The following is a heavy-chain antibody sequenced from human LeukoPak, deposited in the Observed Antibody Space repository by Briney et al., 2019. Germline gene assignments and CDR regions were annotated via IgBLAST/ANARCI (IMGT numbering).Heavy chain of an antibody. CDR1: GYSFTSNW. Sequence: GESLKISCKGSGYSFTSNWIGWVRQMPGKGLEWMGIIYPGDSDTRYSPSFQGQVTISADKSISTAYLQWSSLKASDTAMYYCARGILTGLQRDAFDIWGQGTMVTVSS. V-gene: IGHV5-51*01. CDR2: IYPGDSDT. CDR3: ARGILTGLQRDAFDI. J-gene: IGHJ3*02. D-gene: IGHD3-9*01.